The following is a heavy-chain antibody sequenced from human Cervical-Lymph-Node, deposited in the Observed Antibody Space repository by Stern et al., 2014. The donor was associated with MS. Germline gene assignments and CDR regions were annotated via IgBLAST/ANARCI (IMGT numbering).Heavy chain of an antibody. D-gene: IGHD3-10*01. J-gene: IGHJ3*02. V-gene: IGHV3-7*01. CDR3: ARDIAYGAFDI. CDR2: INPAGDES. Sequence: VQLVESGGDLVQAGGSLRLTCAASGFDFRGSWMTWVRQAPGKGPEWVADINPAGDESYSGDILKGRITISRDNGENSMFLQMHSLRADDTAVYYCARDIAYGAFDIWGQGTMVTVSS. CDR1: GFDFRGSW.